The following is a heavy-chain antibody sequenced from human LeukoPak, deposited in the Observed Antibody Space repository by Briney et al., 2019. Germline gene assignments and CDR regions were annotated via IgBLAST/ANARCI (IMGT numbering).Heavy chain of an antibody. D-gene: IGHD5-18*01. CDR2: IYHSGST. CDR3: ARALREYSYGPFDY. V-gene: IGHV4-59*01. Sequence: PSETLSLTCTVSGGSINNYYWSWIRQPPEKELEWIGYIYHSGSTNYNPSLKSRVTISVDTSKNQFSLKLISVTAADTAVYHCARALREYSYGPFDYWGQGTLVTVSS. J-gene: IGHJ4*02. CDR1: GGSINNYY.